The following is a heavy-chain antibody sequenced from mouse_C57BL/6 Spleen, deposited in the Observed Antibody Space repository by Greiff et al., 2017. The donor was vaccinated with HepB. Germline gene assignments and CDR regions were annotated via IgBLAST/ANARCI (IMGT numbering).Heavy chain of an antibody. Sequence: EVKLMESGGGLVKPGVSLKLSCAASGFTFSSYAMSWVRQTPEKRLEWVATISDGGSYTYYPDNVKGRFTISRDNAKNNLYLQMSHLKSEDTAMYYCARDQSWDYAMDYWGQGTSVTVSS. D-gene: IGHD4-1*01. CDR2: ISDGGSYT. V-gene: IGHV5-4*01. CDR3: ARDQSWDYAMDY. CDR1: GFTFSSYA. J-gene: IGHJ4*01.